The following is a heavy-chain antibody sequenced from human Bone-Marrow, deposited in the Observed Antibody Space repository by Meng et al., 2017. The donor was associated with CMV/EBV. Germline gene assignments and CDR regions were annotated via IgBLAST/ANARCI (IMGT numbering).Heavy chain of an antibody. V-gene: IGHV3-21*01. CDR1: GFTFSSYS. CDR2: ISSSSSYI. Sequence: GESLKISCAASGFTFSSYSMNWVRQAPGKGLEWVSSISSSSSYIYYADSVKGRFTISRDNVENSLYLQINSLGAEDTAGYYCVREAGVDFDYWGQGTLVTVSS. J-gene: IGHJ4*02. CDR3: VREAGVDFDY.